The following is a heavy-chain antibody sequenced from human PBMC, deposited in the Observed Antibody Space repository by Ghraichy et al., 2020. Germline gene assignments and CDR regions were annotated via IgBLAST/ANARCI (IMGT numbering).Heavy chain of an antibody. Sequence: SQTLSLTCTVSGGSISSSSYYWGWIRQPPGKGLEWIGSIYYSGSTYYNPSLKSRVTISVDTSKNQFSLKLSSVTAADTAVYYCARSRNYDSSGYYVGDAFDIWGQGTMVTVSS. CDR3: ARSRNYDSSGYYVGDAFDI. V-gene: IGHV4-39*01. D-gene: IGHD3-22*01. CDR1: GGSISSSSYY. J-gene: IGHJ3*02. CDR2: IYYSGST.